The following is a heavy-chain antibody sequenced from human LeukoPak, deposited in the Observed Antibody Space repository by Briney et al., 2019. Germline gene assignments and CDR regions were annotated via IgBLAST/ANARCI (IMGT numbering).Heavy chain of an antibody. J-gene: IGHJ6*03. CDR1: GFSLSTSGMC. CDR3: ARGSNSGSYYLDYYYYMDV. Sequence: QTLSLTCTFSGFSLSTSGMCVSWIRQPPGKALEWLARIDWDDDKYYSTSLKTRLTISKDTSKNQVVLTMTNMDPVDTATYYCARGSNSGSYYLDYYYYMDVWGKGTTVTVSS. D-gene: IGHD3-10*01. CDR2: IDWDDDK. V-gene: IGHV2-70*11.